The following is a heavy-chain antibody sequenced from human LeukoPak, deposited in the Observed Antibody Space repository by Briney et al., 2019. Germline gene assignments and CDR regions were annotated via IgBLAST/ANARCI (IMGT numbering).Heavy chain of an antibody. Sequence: PGGSLRLSCAASGITFSTHAMHWVRQAPGKGLEWVAVLSYDGIKTFYADSVKGRFIISRDNSKNTLYLEMNGLRPEDTAVYYCARDGNTAMVNYYYYYMDVWGAGTTVTVSS. J-gene: IGHJ6*03. V-gene: IGHV3-30*04. CDR1: GITFSTHA. CDR2: LSYDGIKT. D-gene: IGHD5-18*01. CDR3: ARDGNTAMVNYYYYYMDV.